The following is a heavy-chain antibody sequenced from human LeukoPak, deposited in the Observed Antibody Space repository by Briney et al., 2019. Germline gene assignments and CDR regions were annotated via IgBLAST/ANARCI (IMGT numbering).Heavy chain of an antibody. CDR3: ATWRSSGYYDY. Sequence: GGSLRLSCAASGFTVSSNYMSWVRQAPGKGLEWVSVIYSGGSTYYADSVKGRFTISRDSSKNTLYLQMNSLRAEDTAVYYCATWRSSGYYDYWGQGTLVTVSS. CDR1: GFTVSSNY. J-gene: IGHJ4*02. V-gene: IGHV3-53*01. CDR2: IYSGGST. D-gene: IGHD3-22*01.